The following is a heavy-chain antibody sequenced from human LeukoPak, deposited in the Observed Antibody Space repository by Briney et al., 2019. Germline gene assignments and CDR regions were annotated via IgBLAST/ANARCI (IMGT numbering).Heavy chain of an antibody. Sequence: ASVKVSCKASGGTFSSYAISWVRQAPGQGLEWMGGIIPIFGTANYAQKFQGRVTITADESTSTAYMELSSLRSEDTDVYFCARGGNYGYCNGDSCQFDYWGQGTLVTVSS. CDR3: ARGGNYGYCNGDSCQFDY. CDR1: GGTFSSYA. J-gene: IGHJ4*02. CDR2: IIPIFGTA. D-gene: IGHD2-15*01. V-gene: IGHV1-69*01.